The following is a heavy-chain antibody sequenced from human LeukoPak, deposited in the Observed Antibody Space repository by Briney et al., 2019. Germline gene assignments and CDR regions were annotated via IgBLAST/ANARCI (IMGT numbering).Heavy chain of an antibody. D-gene: IGHD6-19*01. Sequence: PGRSLRLSCAASGFTFSSYWMHWVRQAPGKGLVWVSRINSDGSSTSYADSVKGRFTISRDNAKNTLYLQMNSLRTEDTAVYYCARDTRSGWSRPAWFDPWGQGTLVTVSS. V-gene: IGHV3-74*01. CDR3: ARDTRSGWSRPAWFDP. J-gene: IGHJ5*02. CDR1: GFTFSSYW. CDR2: INSDGSST.